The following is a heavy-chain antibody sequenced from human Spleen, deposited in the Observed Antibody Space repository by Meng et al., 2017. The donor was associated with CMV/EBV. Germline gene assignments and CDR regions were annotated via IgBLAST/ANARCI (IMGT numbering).Heavy chain of an antibody. CDR1: GVSISSSSYY. V-gene: IGHV4-39*07. J-gene: IGHJ4*02. Sequence: GSLRLSCTVSGVSISSSSYYWGWIRQPPGKGLEWIGSIYYSGSTYYNPSRKSRVTISVDTSKNQFSLKLSSVTDADTAVYYCARASFMAAPSNWGQGTLVTVSS. D-gene: IGHD2/OR15-2a*01. CDR2: IYYSGST. CDR3: ARASFMAAPSN.